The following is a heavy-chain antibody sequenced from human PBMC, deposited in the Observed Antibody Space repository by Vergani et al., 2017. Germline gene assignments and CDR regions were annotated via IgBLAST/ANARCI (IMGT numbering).Heavy chain of an antibody. CDR1: GYTFTSYG. CDR2: ISAYNGNS. D-gene: IGHD6-13*01. Sequence: QVQLVQSGAEVKKPGASVKVSCKASGYTFTSYGISWVRQAPGQGLEWMGWISAYNGNSNYAQKLQGRVTMTTDTSTSTAYMELRSLRSDDTAVYYCAREAYSSSWYGPSQIVYWGQGSLVTVSS. V-gene: IGHV1-18*01. J-gene: IGHJ4*02. CDR3: AREAYSSSWYGPSQIVY.